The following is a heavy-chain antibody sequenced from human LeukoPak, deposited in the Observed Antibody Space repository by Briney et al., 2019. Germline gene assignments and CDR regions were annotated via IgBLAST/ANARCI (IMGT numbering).Heavy chain of an antibody. V-gene: IGHV3-74*01. Sequence: PGGSLRLSSAASGFIFSSYWMRWVRHAPGKGLAWVSRINTDGSSTSYADSVKGRFTISRDNAKNTLYLQMNSLRAEDTAVYYCAKDHGDYDFWSGYSPTHFDYWGQGTLVTVSS. J-gene: IGHJ4*02. CDR3: AKDHGDYDFWSGYSPTHFDY. CDR2: INTDGSST. D-gene: IGHD3-3*01. CDR1: GFIFSSYW.